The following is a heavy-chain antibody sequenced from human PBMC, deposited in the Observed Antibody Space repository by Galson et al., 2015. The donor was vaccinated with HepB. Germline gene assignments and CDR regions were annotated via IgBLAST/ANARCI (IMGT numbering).Heavy chain of an antibody. J-gene: IGHJ3*02. V-gene: IGHV1-2*04. CDR3: AREESGYYDAFDI. Sequence: SCKASGYTFTGYDIHWVRQAPGQGLEWMGRIDPKSGDTNYAQKFQGWVTMTRDTSINTAYMEVTRLRSDDTAVYYCAREESGYYDAFDIWGQGTMVTVSS. CDR2: IDPKSGDT. D-gene: IGHD3-9*01. CDR1: GYTFTGYD.